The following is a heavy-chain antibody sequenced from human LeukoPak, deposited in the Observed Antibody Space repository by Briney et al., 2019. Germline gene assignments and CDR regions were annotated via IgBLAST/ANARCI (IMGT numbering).Heavy chain of an antibody. CDR1: GGSISIFH. CDR2: IYGGGVT. D-gene: IGHD6-13*01. J-gene: IGHJ4*02. CDR3: ARSVGSNWSYFFDY. V-gene: IGHV4-59*01. Sequence: PSETLSLTCTVSGGSISIFHWNWLRQSPGGGLEWIGYIYGGGVTNYNPSLRFRVTMSIDTSKNKLSLNLKSVTAEDTAVYYCARSVGSNWSYFFDYWGQGTLVTVSS.